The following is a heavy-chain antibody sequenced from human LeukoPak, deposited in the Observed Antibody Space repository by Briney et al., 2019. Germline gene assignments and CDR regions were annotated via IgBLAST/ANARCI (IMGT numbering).Heavy chain of an antibody. CDR3: ARVEGVRFLEWLTKYYYYMDV. CDR1: GFTFSSYS. CDR2: IISSSSYI. V-gene: IGHV3-21*01. Sequence: PGGSLRLSCAASGFTFSSYSMNWVRQAPGKGLEWVSSIISSSSYIYYADSVKGRFTISRDNAKNSLYLQMNSLRAEDTAVYYCARVEGVRFLEWLTKYYYYMDVWGKGTTVTVSS. J-gene: IGHJ6*03. D-gene: IGHD3-3*01.